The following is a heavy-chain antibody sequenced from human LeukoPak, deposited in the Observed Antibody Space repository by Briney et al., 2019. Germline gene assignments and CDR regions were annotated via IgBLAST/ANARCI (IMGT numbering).Heavy chain of an antibody. CDR3: AKDDSSGYYSPLYYFDY. V-gene: IGHV3-11*01. D-gene: IGHD3-22*01. CDR1: GFTFSDYY. Sequence: PGGSLRLSCAASGFTFSDYYMSWIRQAPGKGLEWVSYISSSGSTIYYADSVKGRFTISRDNAKNSLYLQMNSLRAEDTAVYYCAKDDSSGYYSPLYYFDYWGQGTLVTVSS. J-gene: IGHJ4*02. CDR2: ISSSGSTI.